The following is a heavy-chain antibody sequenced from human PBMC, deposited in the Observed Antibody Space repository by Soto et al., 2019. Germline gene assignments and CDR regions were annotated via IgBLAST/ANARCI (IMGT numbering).Heavy chain of an antibody. D-gene: IGHD6-19*01. CDR3: ARGADGPYSSGWYSPY. CDR1: GFTFSSYG. J-gene: IGHJ4*02. Sequence: PWGSLRLSCAASGFTFSSYGMHWVRQAPGKGLEWVAVIWYDGSNKYYADSVKGRFTISRDNSKNTLYLQMNSLRAEDTAVYYCARGADGPYSSGWYSPYWGQGTLVTVSS. CDR2: IWYDGSNK. V-gene: IGHV3-33*01.